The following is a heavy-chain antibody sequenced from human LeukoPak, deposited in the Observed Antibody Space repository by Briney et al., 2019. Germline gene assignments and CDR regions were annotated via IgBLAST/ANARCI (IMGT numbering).Heavy chain of an antibody. J-gene: IGHJ4*02. D-gene: IGHD3-3*01. V-gene: IGHV3-23*01. Sequence: GGSLRLSCAASGFTFSSYAMSWVRQAPGKGLEWVSAISGSGGSTYYADSVKGRFTISRDNSKNTLYLQMSSLRAEDTAVYYCAKDSRTDYDFWSGYYDFDYWGQGTLVTVSS. CDR2: ISGSGGST. CDR3: AKDSRTDYDFWSGYYDFDY. CDR1: GFTFSSYA.